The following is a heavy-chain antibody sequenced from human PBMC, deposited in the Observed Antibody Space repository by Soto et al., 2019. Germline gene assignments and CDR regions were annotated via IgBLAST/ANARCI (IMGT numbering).Heavy chain of an antibody. V-gene: IGHV4-59*01. D-gene: IGHD5-18*01. J-gene: IGHJ5*02. CDR1: AGSISNYY. CDR3: ARDSGYNYGYFRWFDP. CDR2: IFYTGNT. Sequence: LSLTCTVSAGSISNYYWSWIRQPPGRGLEWIGHIFYTGNTNYNPALESRVTISVDTSKNQFSLKLSSVTAADTAFYYCARDSGYNYGYFRWFDPWGQGTLVTVSS.